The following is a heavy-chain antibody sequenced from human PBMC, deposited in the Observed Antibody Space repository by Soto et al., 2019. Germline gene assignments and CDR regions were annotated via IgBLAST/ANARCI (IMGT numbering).Heavy chain of an antibody. Sequence: GSLRLSCAASGFIFSDYWMSWVRQAPGKGLEWVTNINQDGSEKYYVDSVKGRFSISRDNAKNSVSLQMNSLGAEDTAVYYCARGSRIDYWGQGTLVTVSS. CDR2: INQDGSEK. CDR3: ARGSRIDY. J-gene: IGHJ4*02. CDR1: GFIFSDYW. V-gene: IGHV3-7*04.